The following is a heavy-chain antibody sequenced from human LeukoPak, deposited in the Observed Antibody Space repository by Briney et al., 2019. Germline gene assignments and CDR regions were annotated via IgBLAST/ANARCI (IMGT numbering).Heavy chain of an antibody. D-gene: IGHD3-10*01. V-gene: IGHV4-39*01. Sequence: SETLSLTCTVSGGSISRSSYYWGWIRQPPGKGLEWIGSIFYSGSTYTYYNPSLKSRVTISVDTSKNQFSLKLSSVTAADTAVYYCARHASDGSGSPRWGQGTMVTVSS. CDR2: IFYSGSTYT. CDR1: GGSISRSSYY. CDR3: ARHASDGSGSPR. J-gene: IGHJ3*01.